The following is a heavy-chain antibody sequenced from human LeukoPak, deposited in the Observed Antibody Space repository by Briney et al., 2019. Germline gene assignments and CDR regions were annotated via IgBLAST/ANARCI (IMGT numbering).Heavy chain of an antibody. CDR2: ISSSSSTI. D-gene: IGHD3-22*01. CDR3: AKDPYDISGYYYGPTGGVDY. V-gene: IGHV3-48*01. Sequence: GGSLRLSCAASGFTFSSYSMNWVRRAPGKGLEWVSYISSSSSTIYYADSVKGRFTISRDHSKNTLYLQMNSLRVEDTAVYYCAKDPYDISGYYYGPTGGVDYWGQGTLVTVSS. CDR1: GFTFSSYS. J-gene: IGHJ4*02.